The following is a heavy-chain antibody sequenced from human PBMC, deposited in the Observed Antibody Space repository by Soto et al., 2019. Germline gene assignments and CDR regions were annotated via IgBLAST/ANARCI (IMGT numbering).Heavy chain of an antibody. CDR1: GFTFSSYA. CDR2: ISYDGSNK. CDR3: ARVWGPYCSGGSCYGGFGY. V-gene: IGHV3-30-3*01. D-gene: IGHD2-15*01. Sequence: QVQLVESGGGVVPPGRSLRLSCAASGFTFSSYAMHWVRQAPGKGLEWVAVISYDGSNKYYADSVKGRFTISRDNSKNTLYLQMNSLRAEDTAVYYCARVWGPYCSGGSCYGGFGYWGQGTLVTVSS. J-gene: IGHJ4*02.